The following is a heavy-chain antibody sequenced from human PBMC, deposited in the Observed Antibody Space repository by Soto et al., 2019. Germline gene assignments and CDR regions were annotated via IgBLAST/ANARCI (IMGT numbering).Heavy chain of an antibody. CDR1: GYTFTSYG. CDR3: ATYEPIIRAFDY. Sequence: ASVKVSCKASGYTFTSYGISWVRQAPGQGLEWMGWISAYNGNTNYAQKLQGRVTMTTDTSTSTAYMELRSLRSDDTAVYYCATYEPIIRAFDYWGQGTMVTVYS. D-gene: IGHD3-10*01. CDR2: ISAYNGNT. J-gene: IGHJ4*02. V-gene: IGHV1-18*04.